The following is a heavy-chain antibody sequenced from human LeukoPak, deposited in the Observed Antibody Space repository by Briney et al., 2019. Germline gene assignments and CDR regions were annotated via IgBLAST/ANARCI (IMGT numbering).Heavy chain of an antibody. V-gene: IGHV3-11*01. D-gene: IGHD3-10*01. CDR3: ARGKTATGTGSAY. CDR2: MSNSGSTI. Sequence: PGGSLRLSCAASGFTFSDYYMNWIRQAPGKRLEWVSYMSNSGSTIYYADFAKGRFTISRDNAKNSLYLQMNSLRAEDTAVYYCARGKTATGTGSAYWGQGTLVTVSS. CDR1: GFTFSDYY. J-gene: IGHJ4*02.